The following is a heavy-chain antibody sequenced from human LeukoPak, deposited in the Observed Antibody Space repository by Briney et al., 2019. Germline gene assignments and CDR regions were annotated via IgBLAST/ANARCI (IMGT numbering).Heavy chain of an antibody. CDR3: ARGRDGYNSIDY. V-gene: IGHV1-46*01. CDR1: GYTFTRYY. D-gene: IGHD5-24*01. J-gene: IGHJ4*02. Sequence: AASVKVSCKASGYTFTRYYIHWVRQAPGQGLECMGIINPSGGSTSYAQKFQGRVTMTRDVSTSTVYMELSSLRSDDTAVYYCARGRDGYNSIDYWGQGTLVTVSS. CDR2: INPSGGST.